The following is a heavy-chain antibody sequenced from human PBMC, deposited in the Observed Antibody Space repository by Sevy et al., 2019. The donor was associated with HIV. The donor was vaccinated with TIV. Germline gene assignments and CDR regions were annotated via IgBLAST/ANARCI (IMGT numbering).Heavy chain of an antibody. J-gene: IGHJ5*02. V-gene: IGHV3-48*01. CDR2: ISSSSSTI. CDR1: GFTFSSYS. D-gene: IGHD3-3*01. Sequence: GGSLRLSCAASGFTFSSYSMNWVRQAPGKGLEWVSYISSSSSTIYYADSVKGRFTISRDNAKNSLYLQMNSRRAEDTAVYYCARDRSDDFWSPGIWFDPWGQGTLVTVSS. CDR3: ARDRSDDFWSPGIWFDP.